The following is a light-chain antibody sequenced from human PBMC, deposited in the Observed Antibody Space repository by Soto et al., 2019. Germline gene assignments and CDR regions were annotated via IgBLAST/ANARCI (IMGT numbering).Light chain of an antibody. CDR2: KVS. V-gene: IGKV1-5*03. CDR1: QSISGW. CDR3: QKYNSLYT. Sequence: DIQMTQSPSTXSASVGDRVTITCRASQSISGWLAWYQQKPGKAPKLLIYKVSSLANGVPSRFSGSGSGTEFTLAISSLQPDDFATYYCQKYNSLYTFGQGTKVDIK. J-gene: IGKJ2*01.